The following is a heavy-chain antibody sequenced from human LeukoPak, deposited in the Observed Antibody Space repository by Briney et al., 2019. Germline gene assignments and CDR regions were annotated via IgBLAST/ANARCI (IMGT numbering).Heavy chain of an antibody. Sequence: GESLKISCKGSGYSFTIYWIGWVRQMPGKGLEWMGIIYPGDSDTTYSPPFQGQVTISADKSINTAYLQWSSLKASDTAMYYCARQSRFGEFDYWGQGTLVTVSS. CDR1: GYSFTIYW. CDR3: ARQSRFGEFDY. J-gene: IGHJ4*02. D-gene: IGHD3-10*01. CDR2: IYPGDSDT. V-gene: IGHV5-51*01.